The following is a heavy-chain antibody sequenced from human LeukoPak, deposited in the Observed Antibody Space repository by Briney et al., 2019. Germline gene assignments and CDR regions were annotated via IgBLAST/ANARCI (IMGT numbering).Heavy chain of an antibody. D-gene: IGHD3-9*01. CDR2: IYYSGST. J-gene: IGHJ5*02. V-gene: IGHV4-59*08. CDR3: ARHPYDILTGHTNNWFDP. CDR1: GGSISGYY. Sequence: PSETLSLTCTVSGGSISGYYWSWIRQPPGKGLEWIEYIYYSGSTNYNPSLKSRVTISVDTSKNQFSLKLGSVTAADTAVYYCARHPYDILTGHTNNWFDPWGQGTLVTVSS.